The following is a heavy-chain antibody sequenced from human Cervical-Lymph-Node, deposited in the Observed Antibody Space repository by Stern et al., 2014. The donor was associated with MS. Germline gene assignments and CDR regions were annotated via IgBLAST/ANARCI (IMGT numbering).Heavy chain of an antibody. D-gene: IGHD4-23*01. CDR3: ARGAFRWYNGGIDY. J-gene: IGHJ4*02. Sequence: QVQLVQSGGGVVRPGRSLRLSCAASGFTFNSYDMHWVRQAPGMGLEWVAVISYDGSYKNNGDSGKGRFIISRDNSKDTLYLQMNSLRAEDTAVYYCARGAFRWYNGGIDYWGQGTPVTVSS. CDR1: GFTFNSYD. V-gene: IGHV3-33*01. CDR2: ISYDGSYK.